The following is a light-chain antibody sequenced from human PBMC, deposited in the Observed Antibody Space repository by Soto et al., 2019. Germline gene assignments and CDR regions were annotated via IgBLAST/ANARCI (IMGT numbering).Light chain of an antibody. CDR2: AAS. V-gene: IGKV1-39*01. J-gene: IGKJ4*01. CDR3: QQSFSPLLT. CDR1: QTLNNY. Sequence: DIQMTQSPSSVSASVGDRVTITCRASQTLNNYLTWFQQKPGKAPKVLSYAASTLQSGVPSRFSGSGSGAEFTLTISSLQPEDFETYYCQQSFSPLLTFGGGTKVDIK.